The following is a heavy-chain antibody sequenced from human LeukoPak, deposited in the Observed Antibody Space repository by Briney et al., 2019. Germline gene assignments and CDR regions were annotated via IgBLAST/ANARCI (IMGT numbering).Heavy chain of an antibody. CDR2: IIPIFGTA. CDR1: GGTFSSYA. CDR3: AREVPAARPRNWFDR. J-gene: IGHJ5*02. V-gene: IGHV1-69*01. D-gene: IGHD2-2*01. Sequence: SVKVSCKASGGTFSSYAISWVRQAPGQGLEWMGGIIPIFGTANYAQKFQGRVTITADESTSTAYVELGSLRSEDTAVYYCAREVPAARPRNWFDRCGQGTLVTV.